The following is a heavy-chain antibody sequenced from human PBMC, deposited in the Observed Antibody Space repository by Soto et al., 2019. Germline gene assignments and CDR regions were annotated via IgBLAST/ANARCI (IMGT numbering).Heavy chain of an antibody. CDR3: ARNYYGDYPLYYYYGMDV. CDR1: GGSISSYY. D-gene: IGHD4-17*01. CDR2: IYYSGST. J-gene: IGHJ6*02. V-gene: IGHV4-59*01. Sequence: SETQSLTCTVSGGSISSYYWSWIRQPPGKGLEWIGYIYYSGSTSYNPSLKSRVTISVDTSKNQFSLKLSSVTAADTAVYYCARNYYGDYPLYYYYGMDVWGQGTTVTVSS.